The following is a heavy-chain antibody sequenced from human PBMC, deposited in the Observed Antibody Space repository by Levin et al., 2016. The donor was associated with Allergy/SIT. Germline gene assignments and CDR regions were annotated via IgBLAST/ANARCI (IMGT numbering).Heavy chain of an antibody. CDR2: ITGSGDRT. Sequence: GGSLRLSCAASGFTFGSNVMYWVRQAAGKGLEWISAITGSGDRTEYADSVKGRFTISRDNSKNTLYLQMNSLRADDTAVYYCAKKGDGDNLAILDYWGRGTLVTVSS. V-gene: IGHV3-23*01. CDR3: AKKGDGDNLAILDY. J-gene: IGHJ4*02. CDR1: GFTFGSNV. D-gene: IGHD5-24*01.